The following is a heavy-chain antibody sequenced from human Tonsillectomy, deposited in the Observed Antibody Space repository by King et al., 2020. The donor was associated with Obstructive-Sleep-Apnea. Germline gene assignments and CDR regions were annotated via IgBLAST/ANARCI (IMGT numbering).Heavy chain of an antibody. CDR2: IRYDESNK. J-gene: IGHJ4*02. CDR1: GFTFSSYS. D-gene: IGHD2-2*01. CDR3: AKGRQGYQVSDY. Sequence: VPLVESGGGVVQPGGSLRLSCAASGFTFSSYSMHWVRQAPGKGLEWVAFIRYDESNKYYAGSMKGRFTTSRDNSRNTLYLQMNSLRAEDTALYYCAKGRQGYQVSDYWGQGTLVTVSS. V-gene: IGHV3-30*02.